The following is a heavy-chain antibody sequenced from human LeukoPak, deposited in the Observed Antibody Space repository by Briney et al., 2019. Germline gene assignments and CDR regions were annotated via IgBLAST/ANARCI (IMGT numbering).Heavy chain of an antibody. V-gene: IGHV1-18*01. J-gene: IGHJ4*02. CDR1: GYTFTSYG. CDR2: ISAYNGNT. CDR3: ARGAAAAYYYDSSGYSPLDY. Sequence: ASVKVSCKASGYTFTSYGISWVRQAPGQGLEWMGWISAYNGNTHYAQKLQGRVAMTTDTSTSTAYMELRSLRSDDTAVYYCARGAAAAYYYDSSGYSPLDYWGQGTLVTVSS. D-gene: IGHD3-22*01.